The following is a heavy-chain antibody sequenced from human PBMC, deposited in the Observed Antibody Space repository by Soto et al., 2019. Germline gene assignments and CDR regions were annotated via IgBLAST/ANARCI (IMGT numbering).Heavy chain of an antibody. V-gene: IGHV3-48*04. J-gene: IGHJ6*02. CDR1: GFTFRNYN. CDR3: ARDLVMAV. CDR2: ISSSGSTI. D-gene: IGHD2-8*02. Sequence: SLRLSCAASGFTFRNYNMNWVRQAPGKGLEWVSYISSSGSTIYYADSVKGRFTISRDNAKNSLYLQMNSLRSEDTAVYYCARDLVMAVWGQGTTVTVSS.